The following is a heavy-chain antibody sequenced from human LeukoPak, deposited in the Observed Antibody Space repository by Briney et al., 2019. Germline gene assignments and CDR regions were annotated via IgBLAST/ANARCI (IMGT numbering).Heavy chain of an antibody. V-gene: IGHV3-7*03. D-gene: IGHD7-27*01. J-gene: IGHJ4*02. CDR3: VRDKLTGASRLDY. CDR2: IKEDGSED. Sequence: GGSLRLSCAASGFTFSRAWMSWVRQAPGKGLEWVASIKEDGSEDYYADSVKGRFAISKDNAKNSLYLQMNSLRAEDTAVYYCVRDKLTGASRLDYWGQGTLLTVSS. CDR1: GFTFSRAW.